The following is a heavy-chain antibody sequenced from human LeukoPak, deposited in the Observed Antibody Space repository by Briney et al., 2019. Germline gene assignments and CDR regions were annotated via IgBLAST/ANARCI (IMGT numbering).Heavy chain of an antibody. CDR1: DGSISTYY. Sequence: SETLSLTCTVSDGSISTYYWSWIRQPPGKGLEWVGNIYYSGSTNYNPSLKRRVTISVDTSKNQISLKLSSVPAADTAVYYCARASTWIEETSMVLCYWGQGTLVTVSS. D-gene: IGHD5-18*01. J-gene: IGHJ4*02. CDR2: IYYSGST. CDR3: ARASTWIEETSMVLCY. V-gene: IGHV4-59*01.